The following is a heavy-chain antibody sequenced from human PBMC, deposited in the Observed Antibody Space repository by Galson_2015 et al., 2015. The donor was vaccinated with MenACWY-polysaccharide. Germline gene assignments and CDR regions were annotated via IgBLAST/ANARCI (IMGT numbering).Heavy chain of an antibody. CDR2: INSDGST. CDR1: GFTFSSYW. V-gene: IGHV3-74*01. CDR3: VREGENAVAGTLDI. D-gene: IGHD6-19*01. Sequence: SLRLSCADSGFTFSSYWMNWVRHAPGKGLVWVSRINSDGSTSYADSVKGRFTMSRDNAKNTVYLQMNSLRAEDTAVYYCVREGENAVAGTLDIWGQGTMVTVSS. J-gene: IGHJ3*02.